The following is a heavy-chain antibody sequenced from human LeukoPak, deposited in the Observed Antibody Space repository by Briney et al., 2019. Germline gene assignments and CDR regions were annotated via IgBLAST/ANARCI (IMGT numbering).Heavy chain of an antibody. V-gene: IGHV3-66*01. CDR3: VRDRWPGLGDF. J-gene: IGHJ6*02. CDR1: GFIVSENY. CDR2: VYSGGLT. D-gene: IGHD6-19*01. Sequence: GGSLRLSCAASGFIVSENYMSWVRQAPGKGLEWVSTVYSGGLTFYADPVKGRFTISRDNSKNTLYLQMSSPRAEDTAVYYCVRDRWPGLGDFWGQGTTVTVSS.